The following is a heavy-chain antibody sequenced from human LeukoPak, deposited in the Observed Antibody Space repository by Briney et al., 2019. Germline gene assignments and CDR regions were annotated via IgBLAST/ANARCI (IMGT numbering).Heavy chain of an antibody. J-gene: IGHJ4*02. CDR3: ARDPFTSGWPRD. CDR1: GDSVSSNSAA. CDR2: TYYRSKWYY. V-gene: IGHV6-1*01. Sequence: SQTLSLTCAISGDSVSSNSAAWNWIRQSPSRGLEWLGRTYYRSKWYYDYALSVKSRITINPDTSKNQFSLQLRSVTPEDTAVYYCARDPFTSGWPRDWGQGTLVTVSS. D-gene: IGHD6-19*01.